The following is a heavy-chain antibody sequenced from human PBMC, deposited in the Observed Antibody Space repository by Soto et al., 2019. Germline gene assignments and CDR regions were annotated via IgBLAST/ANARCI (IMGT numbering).Heavy chain of an antibody. D-gene: IGHD2-15*01. J-gene: IGHJ6*02. V-gene: IGHV4-31*03. CDR2: IYYSGST. CDR3: ARGGLGYCSGGSCYSAELSRYYYGMDV. CDR1: GGSISSGGYY. Sequence: QVQLQESGPGLVKPSQTLSLTCTVSGGSISSGGYYWSWIRQHPGKGLEWIGYIYYSGSTYYNPSLKGRVTRSGDTSKNQFSLKLSSVTAADTAVYYCARGGLGYCSGGSCYSAELSRYYYGMDVWGQGTTVTVSS.